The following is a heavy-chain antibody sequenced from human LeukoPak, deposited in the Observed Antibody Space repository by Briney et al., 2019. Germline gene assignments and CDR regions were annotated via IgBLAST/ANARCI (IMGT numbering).Heavy chain of an antibody. J-gene: IGHJ4*02. CDR1: GFTFSSYA. V-gene: IGHV3-23*01. CDR3: AKRSDYRTFDY. D-gene: IGHD4-11*01. CDR2: ISGSGGST. Sequence: PGGSLRLSCAASGFTFSSYAMSWVRQAPGKGLEWVSHISGSGGSTYYADSVKGHFTISRDNSKNTLYLQMNSQRAEDTAVYYCAKRSDYRTFDYWGQGTLVTVSS.